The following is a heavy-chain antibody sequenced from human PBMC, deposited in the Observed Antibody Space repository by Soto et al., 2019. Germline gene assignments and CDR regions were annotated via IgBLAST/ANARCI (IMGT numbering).Heavy chain of an antibody. J-gene: IGHJ4*02. D-gene: IGHD5-12*01. CDR1: GFTFSSYG. V-gene: IGHV3-33*01. CDR2: IWYDGSNK. CDR3: ARDRRDGYNYNPFGYFDY. Sequence: QVQLVESGGGVVQPGRSLRLSCAASGFTFSSYGMHWVRQAPGKGLEWVAVIWYDGSNKYYADSVKGRFTISRDNSKNTLYLQMNSLRAEDTAVYYCARDRRDGYNYNPFGYFDYWGQGTLVTVSS.